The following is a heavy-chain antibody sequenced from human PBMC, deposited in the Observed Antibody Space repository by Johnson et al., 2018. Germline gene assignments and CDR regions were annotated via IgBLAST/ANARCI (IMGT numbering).Heavy chain of an antibody. D-gene: IGHD2-2*01. CDR2: IYSGGST. Sequence: VQLVESGGGLIQPGGSLRLSCAASGFTVSSNYMSWVRQAPGKGLEWVSVIYSGGSTYYADSVKGRFTIPRDNSKNTLYLQINSRRAEDTAVYYCAKSPPCTSTAFDIWGQGTMVTVSS. CDR3: AKSPPCTSTAFDI. CDR1: GFTVSSNY. J-gene: IGHJ3*02. V-gene: IGHV3-53*01.